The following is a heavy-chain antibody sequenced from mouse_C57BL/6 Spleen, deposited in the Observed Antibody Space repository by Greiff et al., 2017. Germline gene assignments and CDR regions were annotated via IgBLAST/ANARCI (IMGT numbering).Heavy chain of an antibody. V-gene: IGHV7-1*01. CDR2: SRNKANDYTT. CDR1: GFTFSDFY. Sequence: EVNLVESGGGLVQSGRSLRLSCATSGFTFSDFYMEWVRQAPGKGLEWIAASRNKANDYTTEYSASVKGRFIVSRDTSQSILYLQMNALRAEDTAIYYCARDAWGGFDYWGQGTTLTVSS. J-gene: IGHJ2*01. CDR3: ARDAWGGFDY.